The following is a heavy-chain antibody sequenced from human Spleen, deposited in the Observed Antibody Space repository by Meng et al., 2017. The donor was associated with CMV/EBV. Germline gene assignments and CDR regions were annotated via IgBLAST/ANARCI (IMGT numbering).Heavy chain of an antibody. J-gene: IGHJ5*02. CDR1: GGTFSSYA. Sequence: SVKVSCKASGGTFSSYAISWVRQAPGQGLEWMGGIIPIFGTANYAQKFQGRVTITTDESTSTAYMELSSLRSDDTAVYYCARPSGSAPNWFDPWGQGTLVTVSS. D-gene: IGHD1-26*01. V-gene: IGHV1-69*05. CDR3: ARPSGSAPNWFDP. CDR2: IIPIFGTA.